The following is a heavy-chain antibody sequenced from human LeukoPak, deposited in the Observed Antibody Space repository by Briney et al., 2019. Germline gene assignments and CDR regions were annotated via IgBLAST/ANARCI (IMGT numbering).Heavy chain of an antibody. J-gene: IGHJ4*02. CDR3: ARASTVTTPDY. D-gene: IGHD4-17*01. CDR1: GGSFSGYY. Sequence: SETLSLTCAVYGGSFSGYYWSWVRQPPGKGLEWIWEINHSGSTNYTPSLKCRVTISVDTSKNQFSLKLSSGTAADTAVYYCARASTVTTPDYWGGGSLVSVCS. V-gene: IGHV4-34*01. CDR2: INHSGST.